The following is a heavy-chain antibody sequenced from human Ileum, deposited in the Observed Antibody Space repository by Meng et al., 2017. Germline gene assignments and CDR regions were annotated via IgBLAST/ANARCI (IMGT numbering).Heavy chain of an antibody. D-gene: IGHD3-16*01. V-gene: IGHV4-34*01. J-gene: IGHJ4*02. CDR1: GGSVSGYY. CDR2: IYYSGGT. CDR3: ARHLGRSFDY. Sequence: VQLLQWGAGSLKPSETLALTCAVYGGSVSGYYWSWFRQPPGKGLEWIGEIYYSGGTKYNPSLKSRVTISGDTSKNQFSLKLTSVTAADTAVYYCARHLGRSFDYWGQGTLVTVSS.